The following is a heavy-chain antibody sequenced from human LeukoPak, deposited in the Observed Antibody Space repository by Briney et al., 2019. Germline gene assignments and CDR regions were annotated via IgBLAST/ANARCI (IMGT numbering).Heavy chain of an antibody. V-gene: IGHV3-21*01. D-gene: IGHD3-22*01. J-gene: IGHJ4*02. CDR2: IRSSSSYI. Sequence: GGSLRLSCAASGFTFSSYSMNWVRQAPGKGLEWVSSIRSSSSYIYYADSVKGRFTISRDNAKNSLYLQMNSLRAEDTAVYYWARGGYSTIYYFDYWGQGTLVTVSS. CDR1: GFTFSSYS. CDR3: ARGGYSTIYYFDY.